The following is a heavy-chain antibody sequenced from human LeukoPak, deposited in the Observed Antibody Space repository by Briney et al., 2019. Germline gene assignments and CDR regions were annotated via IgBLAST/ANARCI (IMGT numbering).Heavy chain of an antibody. CDR2: IDGSGSS. J-gene: IGHJ4*02. D-gene: IGHD6-13*01. CDR3: ARHTPWQQLFDY. V-gene: IGHV4-38-2*02. Sequence: SETLSLTCTVSGYSISSGYLWGWIRQPPGKGLEWIGSIDGSGSSYYNPSLKSRVTISVDTSKNQFSLKLSSVTAADTAVYYCARHTPWQQLFDYWGQGTLVTVSS. CDR1: GYSISSGYL.